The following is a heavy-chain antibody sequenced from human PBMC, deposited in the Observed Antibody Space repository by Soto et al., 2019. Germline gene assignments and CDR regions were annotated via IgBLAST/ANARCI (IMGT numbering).Heavy chain of an antibody. J-gene: IGHJ4*02. CDR1: GFTFSDYY. Sequence: AGGSLRLSCAASGFTFSDYYMSWIRQAPGKGLEWVSYISSSSSYTNYADSVKGRFTISRDNAKNSLYLQMNSLRAEDTAVYYCEREVYPVWYFDYWGQGTLVTVSS. D-gene: IGHD2-8*01. V-gene: IGHV3-11*06. CDR2: ISSSSSYT. CDR3: EREVYPVWYFDY.